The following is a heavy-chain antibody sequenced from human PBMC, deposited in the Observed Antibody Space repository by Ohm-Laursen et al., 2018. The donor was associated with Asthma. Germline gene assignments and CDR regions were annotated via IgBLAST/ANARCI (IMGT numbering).Heavy chain of an antibody. V-gene: IGHV3-30*03. D-gene: IGHD3-22*01. CDR3: ARDFKYYYDISGLGAFDI. Sequence: RSLRLSCAASGLTFNANAFHWVRQAPGKGLEWVAIISFDGSKKYYAESVKGRFTISRDNSKNTLYLQMNSLRAEDTAVYYCARDFKYYYDISGLGAFDIWGQGTMVTVSS. CDR2: ISFDGSKK. J-gene: IGHJ3*02. CDR1: GLTFNANA.